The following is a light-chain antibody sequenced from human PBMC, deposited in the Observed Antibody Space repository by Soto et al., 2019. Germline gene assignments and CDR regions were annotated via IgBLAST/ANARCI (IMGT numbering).Light chain of an antibody. CDR2: TNN. V-gene: IGLV1-44*01. J-gene: IGLJ2*01. CDR3: SAWDDSLL. Sequence: QSGLTQPPSASGTPGQRVTISCSGSSSNIGRYTVNWYQQLPGTAPTLLISTNNQRPAGVPDRFSGSKSGTSASLAISGLRSEDEGDYYCSAWDDSLLFGGGTKLTVL. CDR1: SSNIGRYT.